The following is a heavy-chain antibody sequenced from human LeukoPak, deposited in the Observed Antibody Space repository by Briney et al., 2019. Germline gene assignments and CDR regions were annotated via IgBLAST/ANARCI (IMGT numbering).Heavy chain of an antibody. J-gene: IGHJ1*01. CDR2: ISWNSGSI. CDR1: GFTFDDYA. D-gene: IGHD3-22*01. V-gene: IGHV3-9*01. CDR3: AKDWTSSGYYFFQH. Sequence: GGSLRLSCAASGFTFDDYAMPWVRHAPGKGLEWVSGISWNSGSIGYADSVKGRFTISRDNAKNSLYLQMNSLRAEDTALYYCAKDWTSSGYYFFQHWGQGTLVTVSS.